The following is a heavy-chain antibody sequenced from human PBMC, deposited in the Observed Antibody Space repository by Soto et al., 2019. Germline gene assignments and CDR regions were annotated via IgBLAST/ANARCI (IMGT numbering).Heavy chain of an antibody. CDR3: ARVLGYCSSTSCRVFDY. CDR2: IYYSGST. D-gene: IGHD2-2*03. V-gene: IGHV4-39*01. J-gene: IGHJ4*02. CDR1: GGSISSSSYY. Sequence: SETLSLTCTVSGGSISSSSYYWGWIRQPPGKGLEWIGNIYYSGSTYYNPSLKSRVTISVDTSKNQFSLKLSSVTAADTAVYYCARVLGYCSSTSCRVFDYWGQGTLVTVSS.